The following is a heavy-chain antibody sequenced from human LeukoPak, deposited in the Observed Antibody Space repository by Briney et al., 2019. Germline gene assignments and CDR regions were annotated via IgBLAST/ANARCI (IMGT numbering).Heavy chain of an antibody. CDR3: ARSGTPYSSSWAGIDY. CDR1: GFTFSSYW. Sequence: GGSLRLSCAASGFTFSSYWMHWVRQAPGKGLVWVSRINSDGSSTSYADSVKGRFTISRDNAKSTLYLQMNSLRAEDTAVFYCARSGTPYSSSWAGIDYWGQGTLVTVSS. D-gene: IGHD6-13*01. V-gene: IGHV3-74*01. CDR2: INSDGSST. J-gene: IGHJ4*02.